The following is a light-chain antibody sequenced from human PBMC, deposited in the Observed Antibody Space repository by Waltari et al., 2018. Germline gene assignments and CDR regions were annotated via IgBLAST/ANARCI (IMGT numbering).Light chain of an antibody. CDR1: NSNIGKNT. Sequence: QSVVTQPPSASAPPGPRVTMSCSGSNSNIGKNTVNWYQQLPGTAPKLLAFRNDQRPSGVPYRFSASRSGTSASLAISGLQFDDEADDYCATWDDSLNGWVFGGGTRLTVL. V-gene: IGLV1-44*01. CDR3: ATWDDSLNGWV. J-gene: IGLJ3*02. CDR2: RND.